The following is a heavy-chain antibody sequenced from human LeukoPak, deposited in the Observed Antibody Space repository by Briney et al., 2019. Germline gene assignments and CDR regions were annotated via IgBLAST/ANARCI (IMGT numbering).Heavy chain of an antibody. J-gene: IGHJ4*02. CDR2: VYSSGSSGST. Sequence: PSETLSLTCSVSGGSISGYYWSWIRQPPGKGLEWIGYVYSSGSSGSTSYNPSLKSRVTISLDTSDNHFSLKLSSVTAADTAVYYCAGHYYDISDSYSFDSWGQGTLVTVSS. CDR1: GGSISGYY. V-gene: IGHV4-59*08. D-gene: IGHD3-16*01. CDR3: AGHYYDISDSYSFDS.